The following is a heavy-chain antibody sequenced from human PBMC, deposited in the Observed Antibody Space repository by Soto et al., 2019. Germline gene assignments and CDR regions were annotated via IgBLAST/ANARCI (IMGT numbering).Heavy chain of an antibody. CDR3: AGDFDVNTALEYWYFDL. CDR2: IYASGST. V-gene: IGHV4-4*07. D-gene: IGHD3-9*01. J-gene: IGHJ2*01. CDR1: GGSTSGKY. Sequence: QVHLQESGPGVVNASETLSITCSLSGGSTSGKYWSWIRQSAGKGLAWIGRIYASGSTHYNPSLGSRVSMSVAQNSFSLRLSSVNAADTAIYDCAGDFDVNTALEYWYFDLWGRGTQVSVSS.